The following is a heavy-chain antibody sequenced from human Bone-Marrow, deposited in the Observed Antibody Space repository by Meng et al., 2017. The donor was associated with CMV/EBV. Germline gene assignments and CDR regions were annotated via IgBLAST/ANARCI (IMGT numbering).Heavy chain of an antibody. J-gene: IGHJ3*02. CDR1: GGSFSGYY. V-gene: IGHV4-34*01. Sequence: SETLSLTCAVYGGSFSGYYWSWIRQPPGKGLEWIGEMNHSGSTNYNPSLKSRVSIPVDTSKNQFSLKRSSVTAADTAVYYCARGGLVGATYDAFDIWGQGTMVTVS. CDR3: ARGGLVGATYDAFDI. D-gene: IGHD1-26*01. CDR2: MNHSGST.